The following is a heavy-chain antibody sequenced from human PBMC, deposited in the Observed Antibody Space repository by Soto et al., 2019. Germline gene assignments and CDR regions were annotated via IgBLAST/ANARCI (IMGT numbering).Heavy chain of an antibody. J-gene: IGHJ5*02. CDR2: IYYSGST. V-gene: IGHV4-39*01. D-gene: IGHD2-15*01. CDR1: GGSISSSSYY. Sequence: SETLSLTCTVSGGSISSSSYYWGWIRQPPGKGLEWIGSIYYSGSTYYNPSLKSRVTISVDTSKNQFSLKLSSVTAADTAVYYCARQLEWVVVAAISWFDPWGQGTLVTVSS. CDR3: ARQLEWVVVAAISWFDP.